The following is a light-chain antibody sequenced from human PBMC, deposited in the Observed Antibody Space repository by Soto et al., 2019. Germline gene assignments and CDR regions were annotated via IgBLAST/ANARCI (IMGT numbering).Light chain of an antibody. CDR1: SSDVGGYNY. CDR2: DVT. CDR3: ASYTNSDTRV. J-gene: IGLJ3*02. Sequence: QSALTQPASVSGSPGQSITISCTGTSSDVGGYNYVSWYQQFPGKVPKLMIYDVTNRPSGVSNRFSGSKSGNTASLTISGLQAEDEADYYCASYTNSDTRVFGGGTKLTVL. V-gene: IGLV2-14*01.